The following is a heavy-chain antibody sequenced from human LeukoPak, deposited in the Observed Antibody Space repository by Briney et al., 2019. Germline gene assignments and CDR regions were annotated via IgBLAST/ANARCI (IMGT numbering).Heavy chain of an antibody. V-gene: IGHV4-59*01. D-gene: IGHD3-10*01. Sequence: SETLSLTYTVSGGSISSYYWSWIRQPPGKGLEWIGYIYYSGSTNYNPSLKSRVTISVDTSKNQFSLKLSSVTAADTAVYYCARASPYGSGSYVSYWGQGTLVTVSS. CDR2: IYYSGST. CDR1: GGSISSYY. CDR3: ARASPYGSGSYVSY. J-gene: IGHJ4*02.